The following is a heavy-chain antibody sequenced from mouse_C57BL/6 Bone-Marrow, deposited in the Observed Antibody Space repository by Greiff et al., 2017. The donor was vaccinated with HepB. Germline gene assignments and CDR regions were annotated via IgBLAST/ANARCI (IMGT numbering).Heavy chain of an antibody. CDR2: IDPANGNT. Sequence: EVKLVESVAELVRPGASVKLSCTASGFNIKNTYMHWVKQRPEQGLEWIGRIDPANGNTKYAPKFQGKATITADTSSNTAYLQLSSLTSEDTAIYYCAREIYYGSSYDWYFDVWGTGTTVTVSS. J-gene: IGHJ1*03. CDR1: GFNIKNTY. CDR3: AREIYYGSSYDWYFDV. D-gene: IGHD1-1*01. V-gene: IGHV14-3*01.